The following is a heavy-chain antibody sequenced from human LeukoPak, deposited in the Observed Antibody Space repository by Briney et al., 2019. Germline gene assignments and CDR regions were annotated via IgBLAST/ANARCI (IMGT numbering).Heavy chain of an antibody. CDR3: ARGLQVLLWFGDERPFDP. Sequence: SSETLSLTCAVYGGSFSGYYWSWIRQPPRKGLEWIGEINHRGSTNYNPYLKRRVTISVDTSKNQFSLKLSSVTAADAAVYYCARGLQVLLWFGDERPFDPWGQGTLVTVSS. J-gene: IGHJ5*02. CDR2: INHRGST. CDR1: GGSFSGYY. D-gene: IGHD3-10*01. V-gene: IGHV4-34*01.